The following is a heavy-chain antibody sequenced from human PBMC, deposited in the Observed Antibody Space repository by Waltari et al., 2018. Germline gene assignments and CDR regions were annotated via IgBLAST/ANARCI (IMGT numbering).Heavy chain of an antibody. CDR2: IYTSGIT. V-gene: IGHV4-61*02. CDR3: ARRGSLLHWFDP. J-gene: IGHJ5*02. D-gene: IGHD5-12*01. CDR1: GGSISSGSYY. Sequence: QVQLQESGPGLVKPSQTLSLTCTVSGGSISSGSYYWSWIRQPAGKGLEWIGRIYTSGITNYNPSLKSRVTISVDTSKNQFSLKLSSVTAADTAVYYCARRGSLLHWFDPWGLGTLVTVA.